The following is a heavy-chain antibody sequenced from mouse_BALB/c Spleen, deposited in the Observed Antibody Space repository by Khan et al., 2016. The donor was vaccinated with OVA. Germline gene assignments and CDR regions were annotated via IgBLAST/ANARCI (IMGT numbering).Heavy chain of an antibody. V-gene: IGHV5-9-3*01. CDR3: ARSVYVNFAY. D-gene: IGHD2-3*01. CDR2: ISSDGDYT. Sequence: EVELVESGGGLVKPGGSLKLSCAASGFTFSTYAMSWVRQTPEKRLEWVATISSDGDYTYYPDNVTGRFTISRDNDKNILDLQMSSLRSEYTSMYYCARSVYVNFAYWGQGTLVTVSA. CDR1: GFTFSTYA. J-gene: IGHJ3*01.